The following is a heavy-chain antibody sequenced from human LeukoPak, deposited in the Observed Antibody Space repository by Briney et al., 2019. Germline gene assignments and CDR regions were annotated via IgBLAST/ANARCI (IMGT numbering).Heavy chain of an antibody. CDR1: GYTLTELS. CDR3: ATYKRGYDFWSGINWFDP. D-gene: IGHD3-3*01. CDR2: FDPEDGGT. Sequence: GASVKVSCKVSGYTLTELSMHWVRQAPGKGLEWTGGFDPEDGGTIYAQKFQGRVTMTEDTSTDTAYMELSSLRSEDTAVYYCATYKRGYDFWSGINWFDPWGQGTLVTVSS. V-gene: IGHV1-24*01. J-gene: IGHJ5*02.